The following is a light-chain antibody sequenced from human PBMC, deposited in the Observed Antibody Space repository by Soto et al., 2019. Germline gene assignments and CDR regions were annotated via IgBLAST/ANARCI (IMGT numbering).Light chain of an antibody. CDR3: QQYNHWPPWT. J-gene: IGKJ1*01. Sequence: EVVMTQSPATLPVSLGGRVALSCRASQSIGSNLAWYQQKPGQPPRLLIYEASNRGTGVPTRFSGSGSGTEFTLTITSLQSEDFAVYYCQQYNHWPPWTFGQGTKVDIK. CDR2: EAS. V-gene: IGKV3D-15*01. CDR1: QSIGSN.